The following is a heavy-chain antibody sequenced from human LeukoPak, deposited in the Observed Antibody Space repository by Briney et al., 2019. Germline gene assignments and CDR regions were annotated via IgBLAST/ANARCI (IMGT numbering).Heavy chain of an antibody. CDR1: GGSISSGSYY. CDR3: ARVLPDSSGYYYRVWAFDI. J-gene: IGHJ3*02. CDR2: IYTSGST. D-gene: IGHD3-22*01. Sequence: SQTLSLTCTVSGGSISSGSYYWSWIRQPAGTGLEWIGRIYTSGSTNYNPSLKSRVTISVDTSKNQFSLKLSSVTAADTAVYYCARVLPDSSGYYYRVWAFDIWGQGTMVTVSS. V-gene: IGHV4-61*02.